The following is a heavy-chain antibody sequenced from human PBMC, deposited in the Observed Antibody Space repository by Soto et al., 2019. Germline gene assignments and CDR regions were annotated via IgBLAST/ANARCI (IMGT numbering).Heavy chain of an antibody. CDR3: AKDRTYNWKMGWFDP. CDR1: GFTFSSYA. V-gene: IGHV3-23*01. CDR2: ISGSGGST. D-gene: IGHD1-20*01. Sequence: EVQLLESGGGLVQPGGSLRLSCAASGFTFSSYAMSWVRQAPGKGLEWVSAISGSGGSTYYADSAKGRFTISRDNSKNTLYLQMNSLRAEDTAVYYCAKDRTYNWKMGWFDPWGQGTLVTVSS. J-gene: IGHJ5*02.